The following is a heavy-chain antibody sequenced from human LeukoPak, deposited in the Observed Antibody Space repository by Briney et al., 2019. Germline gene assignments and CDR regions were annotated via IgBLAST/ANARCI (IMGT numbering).Heavy chain of an antibody. D-gene: IGHD1-26*01. V-gene: IGHV3-33*01. J-gene: IGHJ4*02. CDR1: GFTFSSYG. Sequence: GGSLRLSCAASGFTFSSYGMHWVRQAPGKGLERVAVIWYDGSNKYYADSVRGRFTISRDNSKNTLYLQMNSLRADDTAVYYCAREVGGGATNYFDYWGQGTLVTVSS. CDR3: AREVGGGATNYFDY. CDR2: IWYDGSNK.